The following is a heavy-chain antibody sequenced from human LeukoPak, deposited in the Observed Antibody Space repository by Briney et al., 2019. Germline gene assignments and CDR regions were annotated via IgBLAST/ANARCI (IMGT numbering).Heavy chain of an antibody. D-gene: IGHD2-21*02. V-gene: IGHV4-39*01. CDR3: AVTASIDY. CDR2: IYYSGST. J-gene: IGHJ4*02. Sequence: SETLSLTCTVSGGSISSSSYYWGWIPQPPGKGLEWIGSIYYSGSTYYNPSLKSRVTISVDTSKNQFSLKLSSVTAADTAVYYCAVTASIDYWGQGTLVTVSS. CDR1: GGSISSSSYY.